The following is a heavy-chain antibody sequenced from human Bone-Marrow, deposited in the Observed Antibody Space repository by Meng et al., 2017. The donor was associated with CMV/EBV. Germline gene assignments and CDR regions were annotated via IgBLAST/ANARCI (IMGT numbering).Heavy chain of an antibody. D-gene: IGHD3-3*01. CDR1: GGSFSGYY. Sequence: GSLRLSCAVYGGSFSGYYWSWIRQPPGKGLEWFGEINHSGSTNYNPSLKSRVTISVDTSKNQSSLKLSSVTDADTAVYYCARGNWITIFGVVSNKRSSTFDYWGQGTLVTVSS. V-gene: IGHV4-34*01. CDR3: ARGNWITIFGVVSNKRSSTFDY. J-gene: IGHJ4*02. CDR2: INHSGST.